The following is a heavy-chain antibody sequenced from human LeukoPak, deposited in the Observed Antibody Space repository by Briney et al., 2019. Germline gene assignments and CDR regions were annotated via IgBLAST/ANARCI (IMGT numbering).Heavy chain of an antibody. D-gene: IGHD6-13*01. CDR2: IYHSGST. V-gene: IGHV4-38-2*02. Sequence: PSETLSLTCAVYGGSFSGYYWGWIRQPPGKGLEWIGSIYHSGSTYYNPSLKSRVTISVDTSKNQFSLKLSSVTAADTAVYYCARESPVKAAAGRGVFDYWGQGTLVTVSS. CDR3: ARESPVKAAAGRGVFDY. J-gene: IGHJ4*02. CDR1: GGSFSGYY.